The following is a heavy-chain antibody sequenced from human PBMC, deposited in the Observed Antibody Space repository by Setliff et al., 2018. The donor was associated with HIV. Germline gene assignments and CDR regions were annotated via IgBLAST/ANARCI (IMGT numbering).Heavy chain of an antibody. CDR3: ARENYYGSVNMDV. V-gene: IGHV3-74*03. J-gene: IGHJ6*03. Sequence: GSLRLSCAASGFTLSRHWMHWVRQAPGKGLVCVSRINSDGSTTMYADSVKGRFTISRDNTKNTLYLQMNSLRAEDTALYYCARENYYGSVNMDVWGKGTTVTVSS. CDR1: GFTLSRHW. D-gene: IGHD3-10*01. CDR2: INSDGSTT.